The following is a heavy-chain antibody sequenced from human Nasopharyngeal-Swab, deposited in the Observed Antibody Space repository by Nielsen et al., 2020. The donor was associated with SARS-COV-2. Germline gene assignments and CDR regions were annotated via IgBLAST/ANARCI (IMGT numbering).Heavy chain of an antibody. J-gene: IGHJ4*02. D-gene: IGHD2-15*01. Sequence: WIRQPPGKGLDWIGYIYSTGSTDYNPSLKSRVTISIDTSKNQFSLKLTSVTAADTAVFYCARGWVGYSGGFDCWGQGTLGTVSS. CDR3: ARGWVGYSGGFDC. V-gene: IGHV4-59*01. CDR2: IYSTGST.